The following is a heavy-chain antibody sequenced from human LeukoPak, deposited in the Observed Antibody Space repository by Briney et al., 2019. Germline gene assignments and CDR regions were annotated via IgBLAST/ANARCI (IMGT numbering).Heavy chain of an antibody. CDR1: GYTFTINH. V-gene: IGHV1-46*01. J-gene: IGHJ4*02. CDR2: INPSGDST. Sequence: ASVNVSCKASGYTFTINHIHWVRQAPGQGLEWMGVINPSGDSTTYAQNFQGRVTMTRDTSTSTVYMELRSLRSEDTAIYYCAKLATSDTGETYWGQGTLVTVSS. CDR3: AKLATSDTGETY. D-gene: IGHD3-16*01.